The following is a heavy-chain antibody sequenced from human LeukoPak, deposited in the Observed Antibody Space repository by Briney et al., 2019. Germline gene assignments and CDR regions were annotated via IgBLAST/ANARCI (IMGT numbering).Heavy chain of an antibody. D-gene: IGHD2-15*01. J-gene: IGHJ4*02. V-gene: IGHV3-7*01. CDR2: IKQDGSEK. CDR3: AREADHIIVVVAATFDY. Sequence: TGGSLRLSCAASGFTFSSYWMSWVRQAPGKGLEWVANIKQDGSEKYYVDSVKGRFTISRDNAKNSLYLQMNSLRAEDTAVYYCAREADHIIVVVAATFDYWGQGTLVTVSS. CDR1: GFTFSSYW.